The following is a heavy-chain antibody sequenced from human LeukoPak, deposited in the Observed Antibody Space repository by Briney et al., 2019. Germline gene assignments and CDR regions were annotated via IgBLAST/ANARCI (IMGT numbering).Heavy chain of an antibody. Sequence: ASVKVSCKASGYTFTSYDINWVRQATGQGLEWMGWINPNSGGTNYAQKFQGRVTMTRDTSISTAYMELSRLRSDDTAVYYCASRNYYGSGYYYYGMDVWGQGTTVTVSS. CDR1: GYTFTSYD. D-gene: IGHD3-10*01. CDR2: INPNSGGT. V-gene: IGHV1-2*02. CDR3: ASRNYYGSGYYYYGMDV. J-gene: IGHJ6*02.